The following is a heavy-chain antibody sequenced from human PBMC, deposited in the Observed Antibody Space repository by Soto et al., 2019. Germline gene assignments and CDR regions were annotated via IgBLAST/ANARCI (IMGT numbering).Heavy chain of an antibody. CDR3: ARARITMVNDAFDI. J-gene: IGHJ3*02. D-gene: IGHD3-10*01. V-gene: IGHV3-13*01. CDR1: GFTFSSYD. Sequence: ESGGGLVQPGGSLRLSCAASGFTFSSYDMHWVRQATGKGLEWVSAIGTAGDTYYPGSVKGRFTISRENAKNSLYLQMNSLRAEDTAVYYCARARITMVNDAFDIWGQGTMVTVSS. CDR2: IGTAGDT.